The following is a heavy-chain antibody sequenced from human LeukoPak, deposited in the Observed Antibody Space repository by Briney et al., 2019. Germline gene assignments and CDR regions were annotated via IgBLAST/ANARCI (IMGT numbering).Heavy chain of an antibody. CDR1: GGSISSYY. Sequence: PSETLSLTCTVSGGSISSYYWTWIRQPPGKGLEWIGHIYYSGNTIYNPSLKSRVTISVGTSKNQFSLKLTSVTTADTAVYYCAGEDYFDSSGYASWRFDIWGQGTMVTVSS. V-gene: IGHV4-59*01. CDR3: AGEDYFDSSGYASWRFDI. CDR2: IYYSGNT. J-gene: IGHJ3*02. D-gene: IGHD3-22*01.